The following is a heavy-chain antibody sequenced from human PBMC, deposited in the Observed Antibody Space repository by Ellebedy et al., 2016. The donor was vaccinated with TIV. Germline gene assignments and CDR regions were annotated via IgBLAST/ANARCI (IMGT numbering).Heavy chain of an antibody. J-gene: IGHJ4*02. D-gene: IGHD6-19*01. Sequence: VSVKVSCXASGYTFTSYYMHWVRQAPGQGLEWMGIINPSGGRTSYAQKFQGRVTMTRDTSTSTVYMELSSLRSEDTAVYYCAIRYSSGWSLDYWGQGTLVTVSS. V-gene: IGHV1-46*01. CDR3: AIRYSSGWSLDY. CDR1: GYTFTSYY. CDR2: INPSGGRT.